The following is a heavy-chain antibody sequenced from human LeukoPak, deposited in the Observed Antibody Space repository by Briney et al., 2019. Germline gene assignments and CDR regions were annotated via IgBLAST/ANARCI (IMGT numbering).Heavy chain of an antibody. CDR1: GGSISSGDYY. CDR2: IYYSGST. V-gene: IGHV4-30-4*01. J-gene: IGHJ4*02. Sequence: SQTLSLTCTVSGGSISSGDYYWSWIRQPPGKGPEWIGYIYYSGSTYYNPSLKSRVTISVDTSKNQFSLKLSSVTAADTAVYYCARERREDSSGYYPPDYWGQGTLVTVSS. D-gene: IGHD3-22*01. CDR3: ARERREDSSGYYPPDY.